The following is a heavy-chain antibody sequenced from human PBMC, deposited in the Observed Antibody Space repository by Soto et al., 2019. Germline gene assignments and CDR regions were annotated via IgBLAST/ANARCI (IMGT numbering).Heavy chain of an antibody. CDR2: INAGNGNT. V-gene: IGHV1-3*01. D-gene: IGHD6-19*01. CDR1: GYTFTSYA. Sequence: ASVKVSCKASGYTFTSYAMHWVRQAPGQRLEWMGWINAGNGNTKYSQKFQGRVAITRDTSASTAYMELSSLRSEDTAVYYCAILPARGWSIDYFDYWGQGTLVTVSS. CDR3: AILPARGWSIDYFDY. J-gene: IGHJ4*02.